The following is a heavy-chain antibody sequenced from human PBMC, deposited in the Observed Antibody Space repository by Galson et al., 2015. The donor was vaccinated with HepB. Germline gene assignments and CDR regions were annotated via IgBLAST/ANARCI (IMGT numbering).Heavy chain of an antibody. J-gene: IGHJ4*02. CDR1: GLTFSNYW. CDR3: AREFAFGCGSYSH. D-gene: IGHD6-19*01. Sequence: SLRLSCAASGLTFSNYWMHWVRHAPGKGLVWVSYINLDGTSTRFEDYVKARFTVSRDHAEDTVFLQIYNLRAEDTAVYYCAREFAFGCGSYSHWGQGTLVTVSS. V-gene: IGHV3-74*01. CDR2: INLDGTST.